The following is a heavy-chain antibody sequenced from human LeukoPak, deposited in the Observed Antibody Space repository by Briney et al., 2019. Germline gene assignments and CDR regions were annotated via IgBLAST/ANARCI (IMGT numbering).Heavy chain of an antibody. J-gene: IGHJ4*02. Sequence: SEILSLTCTVSGSSISSYYWSWIRQAPGKGLEWIGNIYYIGSTNYNPSLKSRVTISADPSKNQLSLKLSSVTAADTAVYYCARHGGSYSYDYWGQGTLVTVSS. D-gene: IGHD1-26*01. CDR3: ARHGGSYSYDY. V-gene: IGHV4-59*08. CDR1: GSSISSYY. CDR2: IYYIGST.